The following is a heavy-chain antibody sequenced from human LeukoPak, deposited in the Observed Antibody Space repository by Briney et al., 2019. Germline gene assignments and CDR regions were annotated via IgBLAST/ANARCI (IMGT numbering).Heavy chain of an antibody. J-gene: IGHJ4*02. V-gene: IGHV3-20*04. CDR2: INWNGDST. Sequence: GGSLRLSCVASGFSFDDYGLTWVRQAPGKGLEWVSGINWNGDSTDYADSVKGRFTISRDNAKNSLYLQMNSLRAEDTALYYCARDLRVVITGSFDSWGQGTLVTVSS. D-gene: IGHD3-22*01. CDR1: GFSFDDYG. CDR3: ARDLRVVITGSFDS.